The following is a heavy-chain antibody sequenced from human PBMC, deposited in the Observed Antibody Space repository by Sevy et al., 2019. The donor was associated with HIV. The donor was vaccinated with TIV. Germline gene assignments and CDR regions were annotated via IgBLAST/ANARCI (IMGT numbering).Heavy chain of an antibody. V-gene: IGHV4-39*01. CDR2: IYDSGST. Sequence: SETLSLTCTVSGGSISSSSYYWGWIRQPPGKGLEWIGSIYDSGSTYYNPSLKSRVTISVDTSKNQFSLKLSSVTAADTAVYYCARQRNTMIVGYYYGMDVWGQGTTVTVSS. J-gene: IGHJ6*02. CDR1: GGSISSSSYY. CDR3: ARQRNTMIVGYYYGMDV. D-gene: IGHD3-22*01.